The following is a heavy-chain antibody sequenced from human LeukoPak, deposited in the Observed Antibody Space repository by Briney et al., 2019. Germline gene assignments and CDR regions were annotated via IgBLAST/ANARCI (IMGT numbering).Heavy chain of an antibody. CDR1: GYTFTSYG. D-gene: IGHD3-22*01. CDR2: IIPILGIA. J-gene: IGHJ4*02. Sequence: GASVKVSCKASGYTFTSYGISWVRQAPGQGLEWMGRIIPILGIANYAQKFQGRVTITADKSTSTAYMELSSRRPEDTAVYYCARACTYYYDSSGYYYDSAGVRCLDYWGQGTLVTVSS. CDR3: ARACTYYYDSSGYYYDSAGVRCLDY. V-gene: IGHV1-69*04.